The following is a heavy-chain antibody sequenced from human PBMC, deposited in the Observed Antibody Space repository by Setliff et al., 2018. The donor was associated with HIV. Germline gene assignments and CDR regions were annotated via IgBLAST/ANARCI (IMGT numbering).Heavy chain of an antibody. CDR1: GYTFTGYY. CDR3: ARDLSLDIAAAGADY. J-gene: IGHJ4*02. V-gene: IGHV1-2*02. CDR2: INPNSGVT. Sequence: AASVKVSCRASGYTFTGYYMHWVRQAPGQGLEWMGWINPNSGVTNYAQNFQGRVTMTRDTSISTAYMELSRLRSDDTAVYYCARDLSLDIAAAGADYWGQGTLVTVSS. D-gene: IGHD6-13*01.